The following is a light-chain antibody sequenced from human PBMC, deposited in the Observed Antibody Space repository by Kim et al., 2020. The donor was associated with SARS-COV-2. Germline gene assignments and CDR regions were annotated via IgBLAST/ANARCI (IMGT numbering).Light chain of an antibody. J-gene: IGLJ3*02. Sequence: GQGVTMSCAGSRSSAGRHFVNWEQQLPGTAPQVFIYNDNQRPSGVPYRFSGSRSGTSASLAISGLQSEDEADYYCATWDVTLNGWVFGGGTQLTVL. CDR2: NDN. CDR3: ATWDVTLNGWV. V-gene: IGLV1-44*01. CDR1: RSSAGRHF.